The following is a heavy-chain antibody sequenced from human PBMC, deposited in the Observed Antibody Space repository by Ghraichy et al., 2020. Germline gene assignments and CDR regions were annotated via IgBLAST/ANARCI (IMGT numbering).Heavy chain of an antibody. V-gene: IGHV4-4*02. CDR1: GGSISSSNW. D-gene: IGHD6-13*01. J-gene: IGHJ4*02. CDR3: AQIGEAAAGTLDY. Sequence: SETLSLTCAVSGGSISSSNWWSWVRQPPGKGLEWIGEIYHSGSTNYNPSLKSRVTISVDKSKNQFSLKLSSVTAADTAVYYCAQIGEAAAGTLDYWGQGTLVTVSS. CDR2: IYHSGST.